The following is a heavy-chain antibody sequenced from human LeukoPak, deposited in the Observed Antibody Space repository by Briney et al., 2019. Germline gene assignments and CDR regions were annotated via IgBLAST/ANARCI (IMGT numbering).Heavy chain of an antibody. CDR2: ISSSSSYI. J-gene: IGHJ4*02. Sequence: GGSLRLSCVGSGFTYNSYWMSWVRQAPGKGLEWVSSISSSSSYIYYADSVKGRFTISRDNAKNSLYLQMNSLRAEDTAVYYCARVSYSGNYYGFDYWGQGTLVTVSS. V-gene: IGHV3-21*01. D-gene: IGHD1-26*01. CDR1: GFTYNSYW. CDR3: ARVSYSGNYYGFDY.